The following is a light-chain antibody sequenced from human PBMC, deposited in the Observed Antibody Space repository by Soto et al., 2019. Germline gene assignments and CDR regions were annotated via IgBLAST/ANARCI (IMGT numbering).Light chain of an antibody. Sequence: QSALTQSASVSGSPGQSITISCTGTSSDVGNYNYVSWYQQHPGEVPKLIIFNVNNRPSGVSNRFSGSKSGNTASLTISGLQAEYEADYYCSSFTSSTTDVFGTGTKLTVL. CDR3: SSFTSSTTDV. V-gene: IGLV2-14*01. CDR1: SSDVGNYNY. J-gene: IGLJ1*01. CDR2: NVN.